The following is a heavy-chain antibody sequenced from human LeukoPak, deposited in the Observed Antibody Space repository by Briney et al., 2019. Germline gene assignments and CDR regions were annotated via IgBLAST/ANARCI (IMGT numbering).Heavy chain of an antibody. CDR2: INTDGSST. CDR1: GFTFSSYW. CDR3: ARARSTGDIVLMVYAIGGDAFDI. Sequence: GGSLRLSCAASGFTFSSYWMHWVRQAPGKGLVWVSRINTDGSSTSYADSVKGRFTISRDNAKNTLYLQMNSLRAEDTAVYYCARARSTGDIVLMVYAIGGDAFDIWGQGTMVTVSS. D-gene: IGHD2-8*01. J-gene: IGHJ3*02. V-gene: IGHV3-74*01.